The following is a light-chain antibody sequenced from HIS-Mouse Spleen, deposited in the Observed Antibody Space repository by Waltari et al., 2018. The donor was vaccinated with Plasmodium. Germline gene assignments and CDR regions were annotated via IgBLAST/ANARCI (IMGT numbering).Light chain of an antibody. CDR1: KLGEKY. Sequence: SYELTQPPSVSVSPGQTASITCPGGKLGEKYACWHQQKPGPSPVLVIYQDSKRPSGLAGRFSGSNSENAATLTISGTQDMDEDDYYCQAGDSSTVVFGGGTKLTVL. V-gene: IGLV3-1*01. CDR3: QAGDSSTVV. J-gene: IGLJ2*01. CDR2: QDS.